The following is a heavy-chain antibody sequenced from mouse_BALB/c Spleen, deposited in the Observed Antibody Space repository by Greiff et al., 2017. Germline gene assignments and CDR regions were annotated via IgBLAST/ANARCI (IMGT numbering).Heavy chain of an antibody. V-gene: IGHV14-4*02. CDR1: GFNIKDYY. CDR3: NEGSRHWYFDV. D-gene: IGHD1-1*01. J-gene: IGHJ1*01. CDR2: IDPENGDT. Sequence: EVQLQQSGAELVRSGASVKLSCTASGFNIKDYYMHWVKQRPEQGLEWIGWIDPENGDTEYAPKFQGKATMTADTSSNTAYLQLSSLTSEDTAVYYCNEGSRHWYFDVWGAGTTVTVSS.